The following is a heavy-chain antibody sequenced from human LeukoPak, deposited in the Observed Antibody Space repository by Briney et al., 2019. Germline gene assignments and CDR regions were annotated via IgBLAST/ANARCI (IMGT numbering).Heavy chain of an antibody. D-gene: IGHD3-22*01. CDR2: INPNSGGT. J-gene: IGHJ4*02. Sequence: GASVKVSCKASGYTFTGYYMHWVRQAPGQGLEWMGWINPNSGGTNYAQKFQGRVTMTRDTSISTAYMELSRLRSDDTAVYYCARAGDSSGYPLIDYWAREPWSPSPQ. CDR3: ARAGDSSGYPLIDY. CDR1: GYTFTGYY. V-gene: IGHV1-2*02.